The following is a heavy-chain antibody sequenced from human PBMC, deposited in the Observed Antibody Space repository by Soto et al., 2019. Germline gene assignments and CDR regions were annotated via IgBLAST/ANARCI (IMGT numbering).Heavy chain of an antibody. CDR1: GFTFSSYA. Sequence: QVQLVESGGGVVQPGRSLRLSCAASGFTFSSYAMHWVRQAPGKGLEWVAVISYDGSNKYYADSVKGRFTISRDNSKNTLYLQMNSLRAEDTAVYYCASRATGGSGLRSYFDYWGLGTLVTVSS. V-gene: IGHV3-30-3*01. CDR3: ASRATGGSGLRSYFDY. J-gene: IGHJ4*02. D-gene: IGHD7-27*01. CDR2: ISYDGSNK.